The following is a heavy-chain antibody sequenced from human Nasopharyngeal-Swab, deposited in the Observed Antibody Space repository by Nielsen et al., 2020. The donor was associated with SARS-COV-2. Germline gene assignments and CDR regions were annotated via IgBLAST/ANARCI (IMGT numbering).Heavy chain of an antibody. CDR2: IYPADSDS. CDR1: GYIFTSYW. CDR3: VRRAFSASYFYFDY. V-gene: IGHV5-51*01. D-gene: IGHD1-26*01. J-gene: IGHJ4*02. Sequence: GGSLRLSCKGSGYIFTSYWIGWVRQMPGKGLEWMGTIYPADSDSRYSLSFQGQVSISVDKSISTAYLQWNTLKASDTAIYYCVRRAFSASYFYFDYWGREPWSPSPQ.